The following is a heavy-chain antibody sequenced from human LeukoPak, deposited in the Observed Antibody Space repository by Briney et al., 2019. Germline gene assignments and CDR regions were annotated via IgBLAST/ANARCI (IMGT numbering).Heavy chain of an antibody. CDR2: IWYGGSNK. J-gene: IGHJ4*02. Sequence: PGRSLRLSCAASGFTFSSYGMHWVRQAPGKGLEWVAVIWYGGSNKYYADSVKGRFTISRDNSKNTLYLQMNSLRAEDTAVYYCARSNSHYFDYWGQETLVTVSS. CDR1: GFTFSSYG. CDR3: ARSNSHYFDY. V-gene: IGHV3-33*01. D-gene: IGHD2/OR15-2a*01.